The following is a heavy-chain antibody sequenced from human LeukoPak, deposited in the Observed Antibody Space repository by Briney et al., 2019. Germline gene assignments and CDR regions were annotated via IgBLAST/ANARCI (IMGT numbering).Heavy chain of an antibody. J-gene: IGHJ4*02. Sequence: GGSPRLSCAASGFTFSNAWMNWVRQAPGKGLEWVGRIKSKTDGGTTDYAAPVKGRFTISRDDSKNTLYLQMNSLKTEDTAVYYCTTEERVSSGYCSGGSCYIDYWGQGTLVTVSS. CDR2: IKSKTDGGTT. D-gene: IGHD2-15*01. CDR3: TTEERVSSGYCSGGSCYIDY. CDR1: GFTFSNAW. V-gene: IGHV3-15*01.